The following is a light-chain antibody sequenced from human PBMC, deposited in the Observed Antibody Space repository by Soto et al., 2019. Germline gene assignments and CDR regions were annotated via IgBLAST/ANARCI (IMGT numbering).Light chain of an antibody. CDR3: QQYNTHPGT. CDR2: TAS. Sequence: DIQMTQSPSTLAASVGDGVTLTCRASRSVSSWLAWYQQKPGRAPKLLIYTASTLESGVPSRFSGSGSGTEFTLNISSLQPDDLGTYSCQQYNTHPGTFGQGTKLEIK. CDR1: RSVSSW. J-gene: IGKJ2*01. V-gene: IGKV1-5*03.